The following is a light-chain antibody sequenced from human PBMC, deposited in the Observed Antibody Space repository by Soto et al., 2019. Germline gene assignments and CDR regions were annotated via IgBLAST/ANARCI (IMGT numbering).Light chain of an antibody. CDR3: CSYAGSYAVV. CDR2: DVS. Sequence: QSALTQPRSVSGSPGQSVTISCTGTSSDVGGYNYVSWYQQHPGKVPKLMIYDVSRRPSGVPDRFSGSKSGNTASLTISGLQAEDEADYYCCSYAGSYAVVFGAGTKLPVL. CDR1: SSDVGGYNY. V-gene: IGLV2-11*01. J-gene: IGLJ2*01.